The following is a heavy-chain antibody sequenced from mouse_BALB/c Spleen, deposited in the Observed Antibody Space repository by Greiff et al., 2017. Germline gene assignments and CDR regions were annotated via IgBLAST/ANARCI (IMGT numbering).Heavy chain of an antibody. CDR1: GYSFTGYY. V-gene: IGHV1S34*01. J-gene: IGHJ4*01. CDR2: ISCYNGAT. CDR3: ALIHYCSPDY. Sequence: LVKPGASVKVSCKASGYSFTGYYMHWVKQSHGKSLEWIGYISCYNGATSYNQKFKGKATFTVDTSSSTAYMQFNSLTSEVSAVYYCALIHYCSPDYWGQGTSVTVSS. D-gene: IGHD1-2*01.